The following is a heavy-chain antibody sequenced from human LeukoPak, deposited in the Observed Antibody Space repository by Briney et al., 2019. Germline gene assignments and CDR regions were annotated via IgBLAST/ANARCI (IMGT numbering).Heavy chain of an antibody. Sequence: SETLSLTCTVSGGSISPYYWSWIRQSPGKGLEWIGYIYYNGNTYFNPSLKSRVTISVDTSKNQFSLTLSSVTAADTAVYYCVRHPARGAAGYAFDIWGQGTMATVSS. J-gene: IGHJ3*02. CDR1: GGSISPYY. CDR3: VRHPARGAAGYAFDI. V-gene: IGHV4-59*08. D-gene: IGHD6-19*01. CDR2: IYYNGNT.